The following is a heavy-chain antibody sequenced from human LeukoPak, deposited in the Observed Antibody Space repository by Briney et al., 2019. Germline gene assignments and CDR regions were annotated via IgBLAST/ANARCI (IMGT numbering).Heavy chain of an antibody. V-gene: IGHV4-59*01. J-gene: IGHJ4*02. CDR3: ASSRSSSGWSLIDY. CDR1: GGSINSYY. CDR2: IYYSGST. Sequence: SETLSLTCTVSGGSINSYYWSWIRQPPGKGLEWVGYIYYSGSTNYKHSLKRRVTISVDTSKNQFSLKVSSVTAADTAVYYCASSRSSSGWSLIDYWGQGALVTVSS. D-gene: IGHD6-19*01.